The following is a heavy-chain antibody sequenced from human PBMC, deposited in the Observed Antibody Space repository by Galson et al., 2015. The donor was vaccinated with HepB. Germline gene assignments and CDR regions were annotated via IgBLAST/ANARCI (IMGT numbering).Heavy chain of an antibody. D-gene: IGHD2-21*02. CDR2: IRSKAYGGTT. CDR1: GFTFGDYA. V-gene: IGHV3-49*04. J-gene: IGHJ4*02. CDR3: SRGAYCGGDCYSYYY. Sequence: SLRLSCAASGFTFGDYAMSWVRQAPGKGLEWVGFIRSKAYGGTTEYAASVKGRFTISRDDSKSIAYLRMNSLKTEDTAVYYCSRGAYCGGDCYSYYYWGQGTLVTVSS.